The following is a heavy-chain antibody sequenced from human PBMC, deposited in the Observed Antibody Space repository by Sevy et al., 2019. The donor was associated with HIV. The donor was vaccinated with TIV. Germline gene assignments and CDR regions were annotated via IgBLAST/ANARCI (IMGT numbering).Heavy chain of an antibody. J-gene: IGHJ1*01. CDR1: GYTFTNYH. CDR3: ARAPSGSQGPGQYFHH. Sequence: ASVKVSCKASGYTFTNYHITWVRQAPGQGLEWMGRITPNNGDTNYAQRLQGRVTMTTDTSTSTVYMELRSLRSDDTAVYYCARAPSGSQGPGQYFHHWGHGTLVTVS. V-gene: IGHV1-18*01. CDR2: ITPNNGDT. D-gene: IGHD1-26*01.